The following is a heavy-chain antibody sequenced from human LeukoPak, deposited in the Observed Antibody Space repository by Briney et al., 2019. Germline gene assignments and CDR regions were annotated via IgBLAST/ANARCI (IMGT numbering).Heavy chain of an antibody. CDR1: GFTVSSNY. CDR3: ARAFISSSSMDV. J-gene: IGHJ6*03. V-gene: IGHV3-53*01. CDR2: IYSGGST. Sequence: GGSLRLSCAASGFTVSSNYMSWVRQAPGKGLEWVSVIYSGGSTYYADSVKGRFTISRDNSKNTLYLQMNSLRAEDTAVYYCARAFISSSSMDVWGKGTTVTVSS. D-gene: IGHD6-13*01.